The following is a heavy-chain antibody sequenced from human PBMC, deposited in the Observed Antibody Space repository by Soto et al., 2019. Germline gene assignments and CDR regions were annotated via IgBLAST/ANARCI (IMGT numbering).Heavy chain of an antibody. CDR2: IYGSGRGI. D-gene: IGHD2-2*02. J-gene: IGHJ4*02. V-gene: IGHV3-23*05. CDR1: GLPHSNFA. CDR3: AKDALYNDGLWLMDH. Sequence: GGSLRLSCTASGLPHSNFAMMWVRQAPGKGLECVSGIYGSGRGIEYADSVKGRFTISRDNSKDTVYLQMTDLRADDTAVYYCAKDALYNDGLWLMDHWGQGTQVTVYS.